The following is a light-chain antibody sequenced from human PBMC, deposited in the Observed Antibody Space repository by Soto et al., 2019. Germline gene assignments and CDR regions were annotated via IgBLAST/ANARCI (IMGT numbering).Light chain of an antibody. CDR2: GAS. CDR1: QSVSSN. J-gene: IGKJ4*01. CDR3: QQYNNWPPLT. V-gene: IGKV3-15*01. Sequence: EIVMTQSPATLSVSPGERATLSCRASQSVSSNLAWYQQKPGQAPRLLIYGASTRATGIPARFSGSGSGTEFTLTISSLQSEDFAVYYCQQYNNWPPLTVRGGTKVEIK.